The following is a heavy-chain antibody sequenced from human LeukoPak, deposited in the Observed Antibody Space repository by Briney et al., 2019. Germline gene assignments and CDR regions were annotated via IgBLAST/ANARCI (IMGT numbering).Heavy chain of an antibody. V-gene: IGHV3-30*18. CDR3: AKDMGMYCSSTSCYNYYYYGMDV. D-gene: IGHD2-2*02. CDR1: EFTVSSYG. CDR2: ISYDGSNK. J-gene: IGHJ6*02. Sequence: PPGGSLRLSCAASEFTVSSYGMHWVRQAPGKGLEWGAVISYDGSNKYYADSVKGRFTISRDNSKNTLYLQMNSLRAEDTAVYYCAKDMGMYCSSTSCYNYYYYGMDVWDQETTVTVSS.